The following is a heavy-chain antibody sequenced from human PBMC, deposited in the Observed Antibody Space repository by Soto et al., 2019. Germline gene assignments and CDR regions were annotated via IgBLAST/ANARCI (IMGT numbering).Heavy chain of an antibody. CDR1: GGYIRSGDYY. J-gene: IGHJ2*01. V-gene: IGHV4-30-4*02. CDR3: ARGLSSSGWYYWYFDL. Sequence: PSETLSLTCPVSGGYIRSGDYYWSWIRKPPGKGLEWIGYIYYSGSTYYNPSLKSRVTISVDTSKNQFSLKLSSVTAADTAVYYCARGLSSSGWYYWYFDLWGRGTLVT. D-gene: IGHD6-19*01. CDR2: IYYSGST.